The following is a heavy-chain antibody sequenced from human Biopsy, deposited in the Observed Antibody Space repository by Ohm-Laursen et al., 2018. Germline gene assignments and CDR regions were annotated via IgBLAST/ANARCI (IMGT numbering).Heavy chain of an antibody. Sequence: GTLFLTCSVSGDSINSPYWSWIRQPPGKGLEWIGFISNSGNTNYNPSLKSRVTISVDTSKNQISLKLGSVTVADTAVFYCARRGSGGRSFDYWGQGSLVTVSS. D-gene: IGHD2-15*01. CDR1: GDSINSPY. CDR3: ARRGSGGRSFDY. CDR2: ISNSGNT. J-gene: IGHJ4*02. V-gene: IGHV4-59*08.